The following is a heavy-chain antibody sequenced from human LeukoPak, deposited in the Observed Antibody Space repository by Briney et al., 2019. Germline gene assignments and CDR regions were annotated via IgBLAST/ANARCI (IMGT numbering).Heavy chain of an antibody. V-gene: IGHV3-33*01. CDR2: IYYDGSDK. D-gene: IGHD3-22*01. CDR3: ARQIAYYYDSSGYYTTDF. Sequence: GGSLRLSCAASGFTFSSYGMHWVRQAPGKGLEWVAIIYYDGSDKYYADSVKGRFTISRDNSKDTLYLQMNSLRAEDTAVYYCARQIAYYYDSSGYYTTDFWGQGTLVTVSS. J-gene: IGHJ4*02. CDR1: GFTFSSYG.